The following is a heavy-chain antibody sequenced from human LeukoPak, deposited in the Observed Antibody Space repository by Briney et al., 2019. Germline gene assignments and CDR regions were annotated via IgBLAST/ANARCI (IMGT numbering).Heavy chain of an antibody. CDR1: GFTFSSYA. V-gene: IGHV3-23*01. D-gene: IGHD3-22*01. Sequence: GGSLRLSCAASGFTFSSYAMSWVRQAPGKGLEWVSAISGSGGSTYYADSVKGRFTISRDNSKNTLYLQMNSLRAEDTAVYYCAKTSALAYYYDSSGYYYFDYWGQGTLVTVSS. CDR3: AKTSALAYYYDSSGYYYFDY. CDR2: ISGSGGST. J-gene: IGHJ4*02.